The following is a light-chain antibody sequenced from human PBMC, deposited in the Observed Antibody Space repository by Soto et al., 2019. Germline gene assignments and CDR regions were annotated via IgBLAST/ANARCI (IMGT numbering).Light chain of an antibody. CDR2: EVS. V-gene: IGLV2-14*01. J-gene: IGLJ3*02. CDR1: SIDVGRYNY. Sequence: QCALTQPASVSGSPGQSITISCTGTSIDVGRYNYVSWYQQHPGKAPKLMIYEVSNRPSGVSNRFSGSKSGNTASLTISGLQAEDEADYYCSSYTSSSTRVFGGGTKLTVL. CDR3: SSYTSSSTRV.